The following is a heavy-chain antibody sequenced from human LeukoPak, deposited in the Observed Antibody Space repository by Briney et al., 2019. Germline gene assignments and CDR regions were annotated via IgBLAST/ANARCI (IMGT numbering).Heavy chain of an antibody. Sequence: GGSLRLSCAASGFTFNRFTMHWVRQAPGKGLEWVAVISYDGSDKYYADSVKGRFTISRDNSKNTLYLQMNSLRAEDTAVYYCASRVWFPPLIHDAFDIWGQGTMVTVSS. CDR3: ASRVWFPPLIHDAFDI. CDR2: ISYDGSDK. CDR1: GFTFNRFT. V-gene: IGHV3-30*04. J-gene: IGHJ3*02. D-gene: IGHD2-21*01.